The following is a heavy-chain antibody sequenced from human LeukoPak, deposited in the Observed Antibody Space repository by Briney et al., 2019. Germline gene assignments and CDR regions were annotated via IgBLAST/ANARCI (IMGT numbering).Heavy chain of an antibody. Sequence: GGSLRLSCAASGFTFSSYAMSWVRQAPGKGLEWVSAISGSGGSTYYADSVKGRFTISRDNSKYTLYLQMNSLRAEDTAVYYCAKDTRETPWYYFDYWGQGTLVTVSS. J-gene: IGHJ4*02. D-gene: IGHD1-1*01. CDR2: ISGSGGST. CDR3: AKDTRETPWYYFDY. CDR1: GFTFSSYA. V-gene: IGHV3-23*01.